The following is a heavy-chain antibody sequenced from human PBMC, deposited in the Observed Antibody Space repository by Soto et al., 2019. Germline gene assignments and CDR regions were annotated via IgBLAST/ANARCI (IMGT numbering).Heavy chain of an antibody. D-gene: IGHD3-10*01. V-gene: IGHV4-61*01. CDR2: IYYSGST. J-gene: IGHJ4*02. Sequence: SETLSLTCTVSGGSVSSGSYYWSWIRQPPGKGLEWIGYIYYSGSTNYNPSLKSRVTISVDTSKNQFSLKLSSVTAADTAVYYCARGKTLWFGIDYWGQGTLVNVSS. CDR1: GGSVSSGSYY. CDR3: ARGKTLWFGIDY.